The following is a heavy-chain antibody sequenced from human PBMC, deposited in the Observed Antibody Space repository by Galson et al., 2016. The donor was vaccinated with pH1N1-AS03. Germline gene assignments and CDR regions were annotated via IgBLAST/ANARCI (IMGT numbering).Heavy chain of an antibody. J-gene: IGHJ4*02. Sequence: SLRLSCAASGFTVSSNYMSWVRQAPGKGLEWVSVIYSGGRTDYADSVKDRFIISRDIYKNMLYLQMSSLRAQDTAIYYCSTWNYVANWGQGTLVTVSS. CDR1: GFTVSSNY. CDR3: STWNYVAN. CDR2: IYSGGRT. V-gene: IGHV3-53*01.